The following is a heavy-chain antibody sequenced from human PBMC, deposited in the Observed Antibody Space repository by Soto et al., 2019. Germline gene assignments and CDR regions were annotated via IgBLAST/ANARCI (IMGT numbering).Heavy chain of an antibody. V-gene: IGHV3-7*01. J-gene: IGHJ4*02. Sequence: EVQLVESGGGLVHPGGSLRLSCEASEFKLSGHWMSWVSQAAENGLEWVANIKEDGSERYYVDSVKGRFTISRDNAKNSLDLHMNSMRAEDTAIYYCAIDHRGLTTPGIDYWGQGTLVSVSS. CDR1: EFKLSGHW. D-gene: IGHD1-1*01. CDR2: IKEDGSER. CDR3: AIDHRGLTTPGIDY.